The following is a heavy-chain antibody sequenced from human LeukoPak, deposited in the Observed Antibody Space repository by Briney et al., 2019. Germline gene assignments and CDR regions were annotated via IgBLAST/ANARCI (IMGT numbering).Heavy chain of an antibody. J-gene: IGHJ4*02. CDR3: AKNLGLAVAGTLGY. Sequence: GGSLRLPCAASGFTFSSYGMHWVRQAPGKGLEWVAVISYDGSNKYYADSVKGRFTISRDNSKNTLYLQMNSLRAEDTAVYYCAKNLGLAVAGTLGYWGQGTLVTVSS. D-gene: IGHD6-19*01. V-gene: IGHV3-30*18. CDR2: ISYDGSNK. CDR1: GFTFSSYG.